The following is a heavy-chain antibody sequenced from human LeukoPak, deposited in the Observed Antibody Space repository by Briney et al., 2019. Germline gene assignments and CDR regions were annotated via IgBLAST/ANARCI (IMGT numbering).Heavy chain of an antibody. J-gene: IGHJ5*02. CDR1: GFTFSSYS. V-gene: IGHV3-21*01. D-gene: IGHD2-2*01. CDR3: ARDWEYQLLSNWFDP. CDR2: ISSSSSYI. Sequence: GGSLRLSCAASGFTFSSYSMNWVRQAPGKGLEWVSSISSSSSYIYYADSVKGRFTISRDNAKNSLYLQMNSLRAEDTAVYYCARDWEYQLLSNWFDPWGQGTLVTVSS.